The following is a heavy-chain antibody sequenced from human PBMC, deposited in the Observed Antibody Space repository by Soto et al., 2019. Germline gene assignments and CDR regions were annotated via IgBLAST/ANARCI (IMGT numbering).Heavy chain of an antibody. V-gene: IGHV1-69*01. D-gene: IGHD6-13*01. CDR3: ARGASKEIPIHIAAAGYYYYGMDV. CDR1: GGTFSSYA. Sequence: QVQLVQSGAEVKKPGSSVKVSCKASGGTFSSYAISWVRQAPGQGLEWMGGIIPIFGTANYAQKFQGRATITADESTSTAYMELSSLRSEDTAVYYCARGASKEIPIHIAAAGYYYYGMDVWGQGTTVTVSS. CDR2: IIPIFGTA. J-gene: IGHJ6*02.